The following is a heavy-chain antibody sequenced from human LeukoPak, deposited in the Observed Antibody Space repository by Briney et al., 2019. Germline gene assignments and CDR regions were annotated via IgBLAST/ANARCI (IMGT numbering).Heavy chain of an antibody. CDR2: ISNDGSTT. Sequence: GGSLRLSCAASGFTFGDYWMHRVRQAPGKGLVWVSRISNDGSTTTYADSVRGRFIISRYNAKNTLYPQMNSLRAEDTAVYYCARDCGSTGCDYWGQGTLVTVSS. J-gene: IGHJ4*02. V-gene: IGHV3-74*01. D-gene: IGHD2-2*01. CDR1: GFTFGDYW. CDR3: ARDCGSTGCDY.